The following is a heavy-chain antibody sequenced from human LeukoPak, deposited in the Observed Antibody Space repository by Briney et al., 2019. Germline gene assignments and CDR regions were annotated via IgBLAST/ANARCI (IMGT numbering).Heavy chain of an antibody. V-gene: IGHV3-9*01. CDR1: GFTFDDYA. J-gene: IGHJ4*02. Sequence: GRSLRLSCAASGFTFDDYAMHWVRQAPGKGLEWVSGISWNSGSIGYADSVKGRFTISRDNAKNSLYLQMNSLRAEDTAVYYCAATCGGDCYSDIDYWGQGTLVTVSS. CDR3: AATCGGDCYSDIDY. CDR2: ISWNSGSI. D-gene: IGHD2-21*01.